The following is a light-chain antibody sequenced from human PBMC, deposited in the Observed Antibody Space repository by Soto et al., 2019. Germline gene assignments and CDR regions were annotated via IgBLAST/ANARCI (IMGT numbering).Light chain of an antibody. V-gene: IGKV1-33*01. CDR1: QDISKY. J-gene: IGKJ2*01. CDR2: DAS. CDR3: QQYDDLPYT. Sequence: DIQMTQSPSSLSASVGDRVTITCQASQDISKYLSWYQHKPGKAPKLLIYDASNLGTGAPSRFRGSGTGTGCTFTISGLQPEDIATYYCQQYDDLPYTFGQGTKLEIK.